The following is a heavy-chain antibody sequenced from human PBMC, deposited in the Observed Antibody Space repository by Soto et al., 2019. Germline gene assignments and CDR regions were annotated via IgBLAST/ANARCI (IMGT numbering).Heavy chain of an antibody. CDR2: INAGNGNT. D-gene: IGHD3-9*01. V-gene: IGHV1-3*01. CDR3: ARAHYDILTGYSLNWFDP. CDR1: GYTFTSYA. Sequence: ASVKVSCKASGYTFTSYAMHWVRQAPGQRLEWMGWINAGNGNTKYSQKFQGRVTITRDTSASTVYMELSSLRSEDTAVYYCARAHYDILTGYSLNWFDPWGQGTLVTVSS. J-gene: IGHJ5*02.